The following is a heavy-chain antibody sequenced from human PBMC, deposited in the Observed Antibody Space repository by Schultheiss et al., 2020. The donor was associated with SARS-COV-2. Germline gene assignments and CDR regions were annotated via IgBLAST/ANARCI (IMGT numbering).Heavy chain of an antibody. CDR2: IDYSGST. CDR3: ARDYDRSGYPSYYGMDV. J-gene: IGHJ6*02. Sequence: SQTLSLTCTVSGGSMTGYYWSWIRQPPGKGLEWIGYIDYSGSTNYNPSLKSRVTISVDTSKNQFSLKLSSVTAADTAVYYCARDYDRSGYPSYYGMDVWGRGTTVTVSS. V-gene: IGHV4-59*01. D-gene: IGHD3-22*01. CDR1: GGSMTGYY.